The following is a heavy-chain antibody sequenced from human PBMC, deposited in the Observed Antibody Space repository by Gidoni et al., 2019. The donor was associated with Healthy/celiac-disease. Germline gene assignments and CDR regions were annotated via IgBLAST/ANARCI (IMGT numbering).Heavy chain of an antibody. J-gene: IGHJ4*02. V-gene: IGHV3-23*04. Sequence: EVQLVESGGGLVQPGGSRSLSCAASGFTFSSYAMSWVRQAPGKGLEWVSGISGSGGSTYYADSVKGRFTISRDNSKNTLYLQMNSLRAEDTAVYYCAKVANDYGDLRALDYWGQGTLVTVSS. CDR1: GFTFSSYA. CDR2: ISGSGGST. CDR3: AKVANDYGDLRALDY. D-gene: IGHD4-17*01.